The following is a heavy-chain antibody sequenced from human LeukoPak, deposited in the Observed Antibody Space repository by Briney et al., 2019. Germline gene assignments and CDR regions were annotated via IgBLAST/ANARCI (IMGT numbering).Heavy chain of an antibody. D-gene: IGHD2-2*01. CDR2: IIPIFGTA. V-gene: IGHV1-69*06. CDR1: GGTFSSYA. J-gene: IGHJ4*02. Sequence: APVKVSCKASGGTFSSYAISWVRQAPGQGLEWMGGIIPIFGTANYAQKFQGRVTITADKSTSTAYMELSSLRSEDTAVYYCARALRKYQLLSTTGHPDYWGQGTLVTVSS. CDR3: ARALRKYQLLSTTGHPDY.